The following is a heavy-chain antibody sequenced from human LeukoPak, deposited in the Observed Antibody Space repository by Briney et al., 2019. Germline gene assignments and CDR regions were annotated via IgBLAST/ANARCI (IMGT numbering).Heavy chain of an antibody. CDR2: ISAYNGNT. D-gene: IGHD3-22*01. CDR1: GYTFTSYG. CDR3: ARESTYYYDSIGYVPFDP. V-gene: IGHV1-18*01. Sequence: ASVKVSCKASGYTFTSYGISWVRQGPGQGLEWMGWISAYNGNTNYAQKLQGRVTMTTDTSTSTAYMELRSLRSDDTAVYYCARESTYYYDSIGYVPFDPWGQGTLVTVSS. J-gene: IGHJ5*02.